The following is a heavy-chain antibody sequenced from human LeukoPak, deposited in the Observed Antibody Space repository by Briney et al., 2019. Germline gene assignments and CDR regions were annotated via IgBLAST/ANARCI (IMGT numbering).Heavy chain of an antibody. CDR1: GGSISSGSYY. CDR2: IYTSGST. D-gene: IGHD3-10*01. V-gene: IGHV4-61*02. CDR3: ARHWLTGFGGLPFDY. J-gene: IGHJ4*02. Sequence: PSETLSLTCAVSGGSISSGSYYWSWIRQPAGKGLEWIGRIYTSGSTNYNPSLKSRVTISVDTSKNQFSLKLSSVTAADTAVYYCARHWLTGFGGLPFDYWGQGTLVTVSS.